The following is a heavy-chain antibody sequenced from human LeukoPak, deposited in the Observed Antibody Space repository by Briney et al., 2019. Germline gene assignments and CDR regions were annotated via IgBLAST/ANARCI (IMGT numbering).Heavy chain of an antibody. CDR1: GYTFTSYA. CDR3: ARGVYYYGSGSYWENYYYYYMDV. J-gene: IGHJ6*03. V-gene: IGHV1-3*03. CDR2: INAGNGNT. D-gene: IGHD3-10*01. Sequence: GASVKVSCKASGYTFTSYAMHWVRQAPGQRLEWMGWINAGNGNTKYSQEFQGRVTITRDTSASTAYMELSSLRSEDMAVYYCARGVYYYGSGSYWENYYYYYMDVWGKGTTVTVSS.